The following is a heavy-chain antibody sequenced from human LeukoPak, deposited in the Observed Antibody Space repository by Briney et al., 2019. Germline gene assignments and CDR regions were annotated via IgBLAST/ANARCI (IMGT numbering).Heavy chain of an antibody. CDR3: ARDKARLGYFDY. CDR1: GFTFSSYG. J-gene: IGHJ4*02. V-gene: IGHV3-33*01. CDR2: IWYDGSNK. Sequence: GSLRLSCAASGFTFSSYGMHWVRQAPGKGLEWVAVIWYDGSNKYYADSVKGRFTISRDNSKNTLYLQMNSLRAEDTAVYYCARDKARLGYFDYWGQGTLVTVSS. D-gene: IGHD1-1*01.